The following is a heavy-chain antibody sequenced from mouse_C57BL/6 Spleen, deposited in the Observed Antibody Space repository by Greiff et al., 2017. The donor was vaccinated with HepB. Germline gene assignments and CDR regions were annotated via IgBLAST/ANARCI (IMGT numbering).Heavy chain of an antibody. CDR3: ARITVVARDWYFDV. CDR2: IYPRSGNT. Sequence: VQLQQSGAELARPGASVKLSCKASGYTFTSYGISWVKQRTGQGLEWIGEIYPRSGNTYYNEKFKGKATLTADKSSSTAYMELRSLTSEDSAVYFCARITVVARDWYFDVWGTGTTVTVSS. V-gene: IGHV1-81*01. D-gene: IGHD1-1*01. CDR1: GYTFTSYG. J-gene: IGHJ1*03.